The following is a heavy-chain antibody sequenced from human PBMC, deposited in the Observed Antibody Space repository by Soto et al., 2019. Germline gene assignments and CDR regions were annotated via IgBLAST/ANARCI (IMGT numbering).Heavy chain of an antibody. CDR2: VSFDGNRQ. J-gene: IGHJ4*02. CDR3: ARRHREVPALIGDYFDY. CDR1: GFTFSSFA. Sequence: QVQLVESGGGVVQPGKSLTLSCAASGFTFSSFAMHRVRQPPGKGLEWVAVVSFDGNRQYFSDSVKGRFTISRDNSKNTVSLHMNSLRDDDSALYYCARRHREVPALIGDYFDYWGQGTLVTVSS. V-gene: IGHV3-30*04. D-gene: IGHD2-2*01.